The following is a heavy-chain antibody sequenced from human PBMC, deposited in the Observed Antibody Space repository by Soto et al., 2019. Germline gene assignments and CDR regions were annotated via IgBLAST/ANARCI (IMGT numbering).Heavy chain of an antibody. J-gene: IGHJ4*02. CDR2: ISYDGSNK. Sequence: QVQLVESGGGVVQPGRSLRLSCAASGFTFSSYGMHWVRQAPGKGLEWVAVISYDGSNKYYADSVKGRFTISRDNSKNTLYLQMNSLRAEDTAVYYCANGGSYDYWGQGTLVTVSS. D-gene: IGHD1-26*01. V-gene: IGHV3-30*18. CDR3: ANGGSYDY. CDR1: GFTFSSYG.